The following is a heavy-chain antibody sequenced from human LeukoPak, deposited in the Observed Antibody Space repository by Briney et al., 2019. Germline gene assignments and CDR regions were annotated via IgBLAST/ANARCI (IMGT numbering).Heavy chain of an antibody. CDR2: ISGSGGST. J-gene: IGHJ4*02. Sequence: PGGSLRLSCAASGFTFISYAMSWVRQAPGRGLEWVSAISGSGGSTYYADSVKGRFTISRDNSKNTLYLQMNSLRAEDTAVYYCAKDKKGGSSSWYYFDYWGQGTLLTVSS. CDR3: AKDKKGGSSSWYYFDY. V-gene: IGHV3-23*01. CDR1: GFTFISYA. D-gene: IGHD6-13*01.